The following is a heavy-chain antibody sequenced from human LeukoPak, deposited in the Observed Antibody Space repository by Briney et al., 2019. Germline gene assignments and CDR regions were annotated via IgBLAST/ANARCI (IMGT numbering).Heavy chain of an antibody. Sequence: VSVKVSCKASGYTFASYGISWVRQAPGQGLEWMGWISAYNGNTNYAQKLQGRVTMTTDTSTSTAYMELRSLRSDDTAVYYCASIYCSSTSCYGPVDYWGQGTLVTVSS. V-gene: IGHV1-18*04. J-gene: IGHJ4*02. CDR2: ISAYNGNT. CDR3: ASIYCSSTSCYGPVDY. CDR1: GYTFASYG. D-gene: IGHD2-2*01.